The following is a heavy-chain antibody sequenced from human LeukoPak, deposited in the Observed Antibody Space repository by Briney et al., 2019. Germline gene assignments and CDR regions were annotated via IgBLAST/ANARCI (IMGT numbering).Heavy chain of an antibody. D-gene: IGHD6-19*01. CDR3: ARDRAVSRHIAVAGLPAGY. CDR2: ISSSSSYI. CDR1: GFTFSSYS. J-gene: IGHJ4*02. V-gene: IGHV3-21*04. Sequence: PGGSLRLSCAASGFTFSSYSMNWVRQAPGKGLEWVSSISSSSSYIYYADSVKGRFTISRDNAKNSLYLQMNSLRAEDTAVYYCARDRAVSRHIAVAGLPAGYWGQGTLVTVSS.